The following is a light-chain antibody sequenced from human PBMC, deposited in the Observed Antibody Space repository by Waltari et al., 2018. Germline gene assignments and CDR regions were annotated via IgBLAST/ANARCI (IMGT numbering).Light chain of an antibody. J-gene: IGLJ1*01. Sequence: QAVVTQEPSLTVSPGGTVTLTCGSSTGTVTSGHYPYWFQQKPGQAPRTLIYDTTNKHSWNPARFSASLRGGKAALTLSGAQPEDEAEYYCLLFYSGLRGVFGTGTKVTVL. CDR3: LLFYSGLRGV. V-gene: IGLV7-46*01. CDR1: TGTVTSGHY. CDR2: DTT.